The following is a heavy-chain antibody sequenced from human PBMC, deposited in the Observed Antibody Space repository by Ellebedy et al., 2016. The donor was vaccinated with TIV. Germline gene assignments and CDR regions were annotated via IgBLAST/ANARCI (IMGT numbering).Heavy chain of an antibody. J-gene: IGHJ4*02. V-gene: IGHV3-30*03. D-gene: IGHD3-10*01. Sequence: GGSLRLXCVASGFTFRSHGIYWVRQAPGKGLEWVAVISSDGSNKYYADSVKGRFTISRDNSKNTLYLQMNSLRTDDMAVYHCARGGSSGSSDYWGQGTLVTVSS. CDR1: GFTFRSHG. CDR2: ISSDGSNK. CDR3: ARGGSSGSSDY.